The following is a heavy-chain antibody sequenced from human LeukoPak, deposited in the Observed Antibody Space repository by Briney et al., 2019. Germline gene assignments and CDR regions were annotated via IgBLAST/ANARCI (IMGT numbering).Heavy chain of an antibody. CDR3: ARGPGRSSFEY. V-gene: IGHV3-21*01. D-gene: IGHD6-13*01. J-gene: IGHJ4*02. Sequence: GGSLRLSCAASGFTFSSYSMNWVRQAPGKGLEWVSSISSSSSYKYYGDSVKGRFTISRDNAKNSLYLQMNSLRAEDTAVYYCARGPGRSSFEYWGQGALVTVSS. CDR2: ISSSSSYK. CDR1: GFTFSSYS.